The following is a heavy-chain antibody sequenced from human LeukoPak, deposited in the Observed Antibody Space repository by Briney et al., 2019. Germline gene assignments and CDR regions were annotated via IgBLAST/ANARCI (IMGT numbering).Heavy chain of an antibody. CDR1: GGSFSGYY. D-gene: IGHD6-13*01. Sequence: PSETLSLTCAVYGGSFSGYYWSWIRQPPGKGLEWIGEINHSGSTNYNPSLKSRVTISVDTSKNQFSLKLSSVTAADTAVYYCARGRRNSSSWPYYYFYGMDVWGQGTTVTVSS. CDR2: INHSGST. J-gene: IGHJ6*02. V-gene: IGHV4-34*01. CDR3: ARGRRNSSSWPYYYFYGMDV.